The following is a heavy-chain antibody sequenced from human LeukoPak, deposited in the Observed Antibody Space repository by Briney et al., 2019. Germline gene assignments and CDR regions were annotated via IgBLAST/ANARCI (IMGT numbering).Heavy chain of an antibody. J-gene: IGHJ4*02. CDR3: ARGGSGPYPRLDY. CDR2: ISYSGST. Sequence: SETLSLTCTVSGGSISSYYWSWIRQSPGKGLEWIGYISYSGSTNYSPSLKSRVTISVDTSKNQFSLKLSSVTAADTAVYYCARGGSGPYPRLDYWGQGSLVTVSS. D-gene: IGHD6-19*01. V-gene: IGHV4-59*01. CDR1: GGSISSYY.